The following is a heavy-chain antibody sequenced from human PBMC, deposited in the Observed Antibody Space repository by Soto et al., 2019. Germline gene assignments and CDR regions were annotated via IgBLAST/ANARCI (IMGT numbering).Heavy chain of an antibody. D-gene: IGHD3-10*01. CDR2: ISAYNGNT. V-gene: IGHV1-18*01. Sequence: QVQLVQSGAEVRRPGASVKVSCKASGYTFSNDGINWVRQAPGQGLEWMGWISAYNGNTEYAQNFQGRVTMTTDTSTSTAYMELRSLRSDDTAVYSCARGGPTSADYYYGMDVWGLGTTVPVSS. J-gene: IGHJ6*02. CDR1: GYTFSNDG. CDR3: ARGGPTSADYYYGMDV.